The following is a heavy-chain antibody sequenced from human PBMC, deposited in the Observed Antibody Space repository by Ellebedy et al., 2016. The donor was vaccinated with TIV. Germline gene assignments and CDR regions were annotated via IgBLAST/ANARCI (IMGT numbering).Heavy chain of an antibody. CDR1: GFTFSSYA. CDR3: AKSGGRYSGYAY. V-gene: IGHV3-23*01. CDR2: ISGSGGST. Sequence: GGSLRLSCAASGFTFSSYAMSWVRQAPGKGLEWASAISGSGGSTYYADSVKGRFTISRDNSKNTLYLQMNSLRAEDTAVYYCAKSGGRYSGYAYWGQGTLVTVSS. D-gene: IGHD5-12*01. J-gene: IGHJ4*02.